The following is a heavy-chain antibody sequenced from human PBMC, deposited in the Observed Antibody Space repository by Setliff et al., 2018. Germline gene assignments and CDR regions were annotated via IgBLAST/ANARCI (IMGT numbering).Heavy chain of an antibody. J-gene: IGHJ6*02. CDR1: GGSISSGGYY. CDR3: ARVSSYGSGSYYYYYYGMDV. Sequence: PSETLSLTCTVSGGSISSGGYYWGWNRQPPGKGLEWIGSIYYSGSTYYKPSLKSRVTISVDTSKNQFSLKLSSVTAADTAVYYCARVSSYGSGSYYYYYYGMDVWGQGTTVTVSS. V-gene: IGHV4-39*07. CDR2: IYYSGST. D-gene: IGHD3-10*01.